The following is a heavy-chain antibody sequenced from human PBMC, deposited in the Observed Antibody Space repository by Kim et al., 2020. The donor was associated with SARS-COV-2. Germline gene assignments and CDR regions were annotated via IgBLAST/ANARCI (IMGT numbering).Heavy chain of an antibody. CDR2: MSFDATNK. J-gene: IGHJ4*02. CDR3: ARGGRSRQQRYYFDF. Sequence: GGSLRLSCVASGFTFTTYGMNWVRQAPGKGLEWVAVMSFDATNKYYVDFVKRRFTISRDNSKNTLYLQMNSLRAEDTAVYYCARGGRSRQQRYYFDFWGQGTLVTVSS. V-gene: IGHV3-30*03. D-gene: IGHD2-2*01. CDR1: GFTFTTYG.